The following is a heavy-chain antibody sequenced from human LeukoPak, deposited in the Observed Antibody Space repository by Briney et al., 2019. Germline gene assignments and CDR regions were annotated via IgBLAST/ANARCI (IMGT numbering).Heavy chain of an antibody. CDR3: ARDFPYYYDRVEAFDI. V-gene: IGHV1-69*13. Sequence: SVKVSCKASGGTFSSYAISWVRQAPGQGLEWMGGIIPIFGTANYAQKFQGRVTITADESTSTAYMELSSLRSEDTAVYYCARDFPYYYDRVEAFDIWGQGTMVTVSS. CDR1: GGTFSSYA. CDR2: IIPIFGTA. J-gene: IGHJ3*02. D-gene: IGHD3-22*01.